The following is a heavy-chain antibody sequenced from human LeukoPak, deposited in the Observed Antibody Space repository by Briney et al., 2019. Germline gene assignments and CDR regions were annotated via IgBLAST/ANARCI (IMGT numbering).Heavy chain of an antibody. Sequence: PGGSLRLSCAASGFTFSSYNMNWVRQAPGKGLEWVSSISSTSIYIYYADSVKGRFTISRDNAKNSLYLQMNSLRAEDTAVYHCAREEDFDYWGQGTLVTVSS. CDR2: ISSTSIYI. J-gene: IGHJ4*02. CDR1: GFTFSSYN. CDR3: AREEDFDY. V-gene: IGHV3-21*06.